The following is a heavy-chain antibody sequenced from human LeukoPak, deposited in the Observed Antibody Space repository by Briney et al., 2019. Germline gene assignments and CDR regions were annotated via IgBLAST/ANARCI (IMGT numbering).Heavy chain of an antibody. D-gene: IGHD1-26*01. Sequence: SETLSLTCTVSGDSISTYYWTWIRQPAGKGLEWIGCISTSGSTNYNPSLKSRVTMSVDTSKNQFSLKLSSMTAADTAVYYCARGGSGSYSAFDFWGQGTLVTVSS. CDR1: GDSISTYY. CDR2: ISTSGST. J-gene: IGHJ4*02. CDR3: ARGGSGSYSAFDF. V-gene: IGHV4-4*07.